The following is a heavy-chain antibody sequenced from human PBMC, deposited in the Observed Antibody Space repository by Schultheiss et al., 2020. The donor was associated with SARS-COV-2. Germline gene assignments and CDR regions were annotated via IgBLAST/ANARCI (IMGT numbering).Heavy chain of an antibody. CDR2: ISTSSNAI. D-gene: IGHD6-6*01. CDR1: GFSVSSNN. V-gene: IGHV3-48*04. Sequence: GGSLRLSCAASGFSVSSNNMSWVRQAPGKGLEWLSYISTSSNAIYYADSVKGRFTISRDNAKNSLFLQMNGLRAEDTAVYYCVKDFGSSSTYWGQGTLVTVSS. J-gene: IGHJ4*02. CDR3: VKDFGSSSTY.